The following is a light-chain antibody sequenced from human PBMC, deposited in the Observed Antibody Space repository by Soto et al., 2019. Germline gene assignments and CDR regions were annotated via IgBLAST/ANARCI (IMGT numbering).Light chain of an antibody. CDR1: SSDAGGYNY. CDR3: SSYASTTPYV. CDR2: EVS. Sequence: SVLTQPPSASGSPGQSVTISCTGTSSDAGGYNYVSWYQQHPGKAPKLMIYEVSKRPSGVPDRFSGSKSGNTASLTVSGLQAEDEADYYCSSYASTTPYVFGSGTKVTVL. V-gene: IGLV2-8*01. J-gene: IGLJ1*01.